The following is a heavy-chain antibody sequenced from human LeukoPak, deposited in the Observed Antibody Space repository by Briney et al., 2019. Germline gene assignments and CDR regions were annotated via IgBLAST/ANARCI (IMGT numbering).Heavy chain of an antibody. D-gene: IGHD6-13*01. V-gene: IGHV3-33*08. J-gene: IGHJ4*02. Sequence: GGSLRLPCVASGFTFNKYWMTWVRQTPGKGLEWVAIIWSDGNNKYYADSVEGRFTISRDTSKNTLFLQMNSLRAEDTAVYYCARGQPGVAAAGNLDYWGQGTLVTVSS. CDR1: GFTFNKYW. CDR3: ARGQPGVAAAGNLDY. CDR2: IWSDGNNK.